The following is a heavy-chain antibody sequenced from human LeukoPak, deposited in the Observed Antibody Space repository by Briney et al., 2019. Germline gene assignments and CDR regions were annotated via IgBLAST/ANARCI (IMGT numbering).Heavy chain of an antibody. V-gene: IGHV4-59*12. CDR1: GGSISSYY. CDR2: IYYSGST. Sequence: PSETLSLTCTVSGGSISSYYWSWIRQPLGKGLEWIGYIYYSGSTNYNPSLKSRVTISVDTSKNQFSLKLSSVTAADTAVYYCASRRWDRLVIRYYFDYWGQGTPVTVSS. J-gene: IGHJ4*02. D-gene: IGHD3-9*01. CDR3: ASRRWDRLVIRYYFDY.